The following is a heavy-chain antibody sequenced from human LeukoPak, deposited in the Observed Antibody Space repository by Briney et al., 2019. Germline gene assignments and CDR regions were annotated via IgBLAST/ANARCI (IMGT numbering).Heavy chain of an antibody. CDR1: GFTFSSYA. Sequence: PGGSLRLSCAASGFTFSSYAMSWVRQAPGKGLEWVSAISGSGGSTYYADSVKGRFTISRDNSKNTLYLQMNSLRAEDTAVYYCATHRPSSSWCAEPDLVNWGQGTLVTVSS. CDR2: ISGSGGST. CDR3: ATHRPSSSWCAEPDLVN. V-gene: IGHV3-23*01. J-gene: IGHJ4*02. D-gene: IGHD6-13*01.